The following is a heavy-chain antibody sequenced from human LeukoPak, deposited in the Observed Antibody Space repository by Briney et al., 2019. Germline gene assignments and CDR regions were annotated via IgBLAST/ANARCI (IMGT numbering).Heavy chain of an antibody. V-gene: IGHV3-9*01. D-gene: IGHD6-19*01. J-gene: IGHJ4*02. CDR1: GFTFDDYA. CDR2: ISWNSGSI. CDR3: AKASAVAGPFDY. Sequence: PGRSLRLSCAASGFTFDDYAMHWVRQAPGKGLEWVSGISWNSGSIGYADSVKGRFTISRDNAKNSLYLQMNSLRAEDTALYYCAKASAVAGPFDYWGQGTLVTVSS.